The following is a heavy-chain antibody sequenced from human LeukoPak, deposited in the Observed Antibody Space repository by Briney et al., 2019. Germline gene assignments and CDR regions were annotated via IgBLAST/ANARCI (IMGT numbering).Heavy chain of an antibody. CDR1: GFTFIDYD. CDR3: ARGGIQVSGIDEFDY. J-gene: IGHJ4*02. CDR2: IGIRGDT. D-gene: IGHD6-19*01. V-gene: IGHV3-13*01. Sequence: GGSLRLSCAASGFTFIDYDMYWVRQVIGKGLEWVSAIGIRGDTHYSGSVKGRFTISRENAESSLYLQMNSLRAEDTAVYYCARGGIQVSGIDEFDYWGQGTLVTVSS.